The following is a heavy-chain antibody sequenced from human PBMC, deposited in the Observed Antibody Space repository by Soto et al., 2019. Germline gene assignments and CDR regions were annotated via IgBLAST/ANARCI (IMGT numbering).Heavy chain of an antibody. CDR3: AREAGYYDSSGYYRRHWYFDL. CDR2: INAGNGNT. J-gene: IGHJ2*01. CDR1: GYTFTSYA. D-gene: IGHD3-22*01. Sequence: QVQLVQSGAEVKKPGASVKVSCKASGYTFTSYAMHWVRQAPGQRLEWMGWINAGNGNTKYSQKFQGRVTITRDTSASTAYMELSSLRSEDTAVYYCAREAGYYDSSGYYRRHWYFDLWGRGTLVTVSS. V-gene: IGHV1-3*01.